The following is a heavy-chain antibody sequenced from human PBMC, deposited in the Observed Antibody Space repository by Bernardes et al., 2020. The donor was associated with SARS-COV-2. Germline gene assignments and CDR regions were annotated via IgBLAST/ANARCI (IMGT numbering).Heavy chain of an antibody. CDR2: ISGRGIST. Sequence: VGSLSLSCAASGFISRNYAMSWVRQVPGKGLEWVSGISGRGISTYYAASVRGRFTISGDDSKDTLYLHMNSLRVEDTALYYCAKERFGHVAGFFDYWGQGTLVTVSS. CDR1: GFISRNYA. V-gene: IGHV3-23*01. J-gene: IGHJ4*02. D-gene: IGHD6-19*01. CDR3: AKERFGHVAGFFDY.